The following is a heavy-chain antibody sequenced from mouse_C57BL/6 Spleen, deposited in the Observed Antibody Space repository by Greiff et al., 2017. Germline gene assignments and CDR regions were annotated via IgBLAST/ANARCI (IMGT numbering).Heavy chain of an antibody. V-gene: IGHV2-6*01. Sequence: VQLVESGPGLVAPSQSLSITCTVSGFSLTSYGVDWVRQSPGKGLGWLGVIWGVGSTNYNSAHKSRLSISKDNSKSQVFLKMNSLQTDDTDMYYCASYYYGSSSWFAYWGQGTLVTVSA. D-gene: IGHD1-1*01. J-gene: IGHJ3*01. CDR1: GFSLTSYG. CDR2: IWGVGST. CDR3: ASYYYGSSSWFAY.